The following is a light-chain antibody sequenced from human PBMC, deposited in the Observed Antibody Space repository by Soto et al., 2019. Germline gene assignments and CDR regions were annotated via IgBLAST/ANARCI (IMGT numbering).Light chain of an antibody. CDR2: VNN. J-gene: IGLJ2*01. CDR1: SSNIGNNY. V-gene: IGLV1-51*01. Sequence: QSVLTQPPSVSAAPGQTVTISCSGSSSNIGNNYVSWYQQLPGTAPKLLIYVNNKRPSGIPDRFSGSKSGTSATLGITGLQTGDEADYYCGTWDGSLSAVVFGGGTKLTVL. CDR3: GTWDGSLSAVV.